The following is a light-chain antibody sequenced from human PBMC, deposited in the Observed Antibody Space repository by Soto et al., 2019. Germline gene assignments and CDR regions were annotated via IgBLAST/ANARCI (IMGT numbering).Light chain of an antibody. CDR3: QQSYSTPWT. CDR2: AAS. CDR1: QSIGTY. V-gene: IGKV1-39*01. J-gene: IGKJ1*01. Sequence: DIQMTQSPSSLSASVGDRVTITCRARQSIGTYLSWYQQKPGKAPKLLIYAASSLQSGVPSRISGRGSGTEFTLTISSLQPEDCATYDCQQSYSTPWTFGQGTKVEV.